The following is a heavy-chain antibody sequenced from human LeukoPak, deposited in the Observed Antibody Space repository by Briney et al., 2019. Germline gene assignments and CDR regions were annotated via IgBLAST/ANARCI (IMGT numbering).Heavy chain of an antibody. CDR2: INPSGGST. D-gene: IGHD6-6*01. CDR3: ARGRLGGSSSDWFDP. J-gene: IGHJ5*02. Sequence: ASVKVSCKASGYTFTSYYMHWVRQAPGQGLEWMGIINPSGGSTSYAQKFQGRVAMTRDTSSSTVYMELSSLGSEDTAVYYCARGRLGGSSSDWFDPWGQGTLVTVSS. CDR1: GYTFTSYY. V-gene: IGHV1-46*01.